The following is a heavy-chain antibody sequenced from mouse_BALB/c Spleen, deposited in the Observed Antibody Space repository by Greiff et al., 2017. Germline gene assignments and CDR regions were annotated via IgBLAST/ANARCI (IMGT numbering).Heavy chain of an antibody. Sequence: QVQLKESGAELAKPGASVKMSCKASGYTFTSYWMHWVKQRPGQGLEWIGYINPSTGYTEYNQKFKDKATLTADKSSSTAYMQLSSLTSEDSAVYYCARKDGNYGYAMDYWGQGTSVTVSS. D-gene: IGHD2-1*01. CDR3: ARKDGNYGYAMDY. V-gene: IGHV1-7*01. CDR2: INPSTGYT. CDR1: GYTFTSYW. J-gene: IGHJ4*01.